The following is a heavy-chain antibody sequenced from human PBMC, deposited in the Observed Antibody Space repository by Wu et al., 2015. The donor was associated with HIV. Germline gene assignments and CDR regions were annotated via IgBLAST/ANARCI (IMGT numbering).Heavy chain of an antibody. CDR2: ISAYNGNT. J-gene: IGHJ6*03. V-gene: IGHV1-18*01. D-gene: IGHD1-20*01. Sequence: QVQLVQSGAEVKKPGASVKVSCKASGYTFTSYGISWVRQAPGQGLEWMGWISAYNGNTNYAQKLQGRVTMTTDTSTSTAYMELRSLRSDDTAVYYCARDLVPNWNYYYYYMDVWGQRGHGPPSP. CDR3: ARDLVPNWNYYYYYMDV. CDR1: GYTFTSYG.